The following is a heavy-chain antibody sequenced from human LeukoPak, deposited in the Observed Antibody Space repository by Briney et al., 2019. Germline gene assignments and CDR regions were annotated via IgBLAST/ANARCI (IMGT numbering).Heavy chain of an antibody. D-gene: IGHD1-26*01. J-gene: IGHJ4*02. CDR2: IIPIFGTA. V-gene: IGHV1-69*05. CDR3: ARWVGATGNDY. CDR1: GYTFTSYD. Sequence: ASVKVSCKASGYTFTSYDINWVRQATGQGLEWMGGIIPIFGTANYAQKFQGRVTITTDESTSTAYMELSRLRSEDTAVYYCARWVGATGNDYWGQGTLVTVSS.